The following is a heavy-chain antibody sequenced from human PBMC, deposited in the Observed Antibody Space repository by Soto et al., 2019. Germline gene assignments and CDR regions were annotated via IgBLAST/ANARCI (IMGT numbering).Heavy chain of an antibody. CDR2: IDPSDSYT. CDR1: GYSFTSYW. D-gene: IGHD5-18*01. V-gene: IGHV5-10-1*01. Sequence: GESLKISCKGSGYSFTSYWISWVRQMPGKGLEWMGRIDPSDSYTNYSPSFQGHVTISADKSISTAYLQWSSLKASDTAMYYCARHETSYGYSYYGMDVWGQRTTVTVAS. CDR3: ARHETSYGYSYYGMDV. J-gene: IGHJ6*02.